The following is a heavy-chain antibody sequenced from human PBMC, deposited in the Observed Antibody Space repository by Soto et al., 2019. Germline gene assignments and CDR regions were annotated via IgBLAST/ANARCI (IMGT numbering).Heavy chain of an antibody. CDR3: ARIDPPLMLAWFDP. D-gene: IGHD2-8*01. CDR1: GASISDNY. V-gene: IGHV4-59*01. CDR2: IFYSGST. J-gene: IGHJ5*02. Sequence: SETLSLTCTLSGASISDNYWSWIRQPPGKGLEWIGYIFYSGSTNYNPSLESRVTISIDTPKNQFSLRLNSVTAADTAVYYCARIDPPLMLAWFDPWRQGTLVTVSS.